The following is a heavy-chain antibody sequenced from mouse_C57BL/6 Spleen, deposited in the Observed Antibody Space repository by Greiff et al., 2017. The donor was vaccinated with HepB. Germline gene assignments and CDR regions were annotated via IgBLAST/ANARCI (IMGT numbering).Heavy chain of an antibody. CDR3: ARELARYFSV. Sequence: VQLQQPGAELVKPGASVKMSCKASGYTFTSYWITWVKQRPGQGLEWIGDIYPGSGSTTYNEKFKSKATLTVDTSSSTAYIQRSSLKSEDSAVYNCARELARYFSVWGTGTTVTVSS. V-gene: IGHV1-55*01. J-gene: IGHJ1*03. CDR1: GYTFTSYW. CDR2: IYPGSGST.